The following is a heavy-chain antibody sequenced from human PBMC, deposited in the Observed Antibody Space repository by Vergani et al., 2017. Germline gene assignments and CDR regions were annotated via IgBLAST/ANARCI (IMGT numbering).Heavy chain of an antibody. D-gene: IGHD6-19*01. V-gene: IGHV3-30*18. CDR3: AKXMSTGYSSGWLGGYFDY. CDR1: GFTFSSYG. J-gene: IGHJ4*02. CDR2: ISYDGSNK. Sequence: QVQLVESGGGVVQPGRSLRLSCAASGFTFSSYGMHWVRQAPGKGLEWVAVISYDGSNKYYADSVKGRFTISRDNSKNTLYLQMNSLRAEDTAVYYCAKXMSTGYSSGWLGGYFDYWGQGTLVTVSS.